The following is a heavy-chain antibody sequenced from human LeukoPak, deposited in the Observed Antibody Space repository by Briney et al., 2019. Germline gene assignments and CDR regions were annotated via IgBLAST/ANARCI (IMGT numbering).Heavy chain of an antibody. CDR1: GFTFSSYA. J-gene: IGHJ4*02. V-gene: IGHV3-30-3*01. CDR2: ISYDGSNK. Sequence: HSGGSLRLSCAASGFTFSSYAMHWVRQAPGKGLEWVAVISYDGSNKYYADSVKGRFTISRDNSKNTLYLQMNSLRAEDTAVYYCARVWQYQLLYPYYFDYWGQGTLVTVSS. CDR3: ARVWQYQLLYPYYFDY. D-gene: IGHD2-2*02.